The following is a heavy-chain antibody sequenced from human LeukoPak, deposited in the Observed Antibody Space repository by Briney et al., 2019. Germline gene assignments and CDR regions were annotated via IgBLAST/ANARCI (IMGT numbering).Heavy chain of an antibody. Sequence: SETLSLTCAVSGGSISSGGYYWNWIRQPAGKGLEWIGRMYTSGSTNYNPSLKSRVTMSVDTSKIQFSLKLSSVTAADTAVYYCARGLRFLDGWGQGTLVTVSS. J-gene: IGHJ4*02. CDR2: MYTSGST. CDR3: ARGLRFLDG. D-gene: IGHD3-3*01. CDR1: GGSISSGGYY. V-gene: IGHV4-61*02.